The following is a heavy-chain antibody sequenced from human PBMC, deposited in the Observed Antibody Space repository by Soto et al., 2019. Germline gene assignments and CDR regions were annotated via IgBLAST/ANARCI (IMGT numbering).Heavy chain of an antibody. CDR3: ATTNAVTNTPYFDY. Sequence: GGSLRLSCAASGFTFSDYYMSWIRQAPGKGLEWVSYISSSGSTIYYADSVKGRFTISRDNAKNSLYLQMNSLRAEDTAVYYCATTNAVTNTPYFDYWGQGTLVTVSS. J-gene: IGHJ4*02. CDR1: GFTFSDYY. D-gene: IGHD4-17*01. V-gene: IGHV3-11*01. CDR2: ISSSGSTI.